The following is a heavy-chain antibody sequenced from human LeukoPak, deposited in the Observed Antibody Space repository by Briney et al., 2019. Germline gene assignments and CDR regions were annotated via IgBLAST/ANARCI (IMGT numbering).Heavy chain of an antibody. CDR2: ISYDGSNK. D-gene: IGHD5-18*01. CDR3: AKDLSRGYSYGYLGY. Sequence: PGRSLRLSCAASGFTFSSYGMHWVRQAPGKGLEWVAVISYDGSNKYYADSVKGRFTISRDNSKNTLYLRMNSLRAEDTAVYYCAKDLSRGYSYGYLGYWGQGTLVTVSS. CDR1: GFTFSSYG. V-gene: IGHV3-30*18. J-gene: IGHJ4*02.